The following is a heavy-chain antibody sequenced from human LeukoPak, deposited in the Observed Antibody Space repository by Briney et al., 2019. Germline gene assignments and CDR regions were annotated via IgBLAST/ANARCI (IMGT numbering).Heavy chain of an antibody. V-gene: IGHV1-24*01. J-gene: IGHJ6*02. CDR1: GYTLTELS. CDR3: GTSIAAAGTRYYYYYGMDV. D-gene: IGHD6-13*01. Sequence: ASVKVSCKVSGYTLTELSMHWVRQAPGKGLEWMGGFDPEDGETIYAQKFQGRVTMTEDTSTDTAYMELSSLRSEDTAVYYCGTSIAAAGTRYYYYYGMDVWGQGTTVTVSS. CDR2: FDPEDGET.